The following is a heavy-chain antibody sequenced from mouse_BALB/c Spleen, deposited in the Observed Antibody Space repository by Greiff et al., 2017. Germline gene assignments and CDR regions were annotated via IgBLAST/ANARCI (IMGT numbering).Heavy chain of an antibody. CDR1: GYSITSDYA. V-gene: IGHV3-2*02. Sequence: EVKLMESGPGLVKPSQSLSLTCTVTGYSITSDYAWNWIRQFPGNKLEWMGYISYSGSTSYNPSLKSRISITRDTSKNQFFLQLNSVTTEDTATYYCAREGIYYDYWFAYWGQGTLVTVSA. J-gene: IGHJ3*01. CDR3: AREGIYYDYWFAY. D-gene: IGHD2-4*01. CDR2: ISYSGST.